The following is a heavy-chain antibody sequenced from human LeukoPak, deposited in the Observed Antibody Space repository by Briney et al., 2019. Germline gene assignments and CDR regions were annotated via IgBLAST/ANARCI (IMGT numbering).Heavy chain of an antibody. J-gene: IGHJ4*02. Sequence: GGSLRLSCAASGFTFSSYWMSWVRQAPGRGLEWVANIKQDGSEKYYVDSVKGRFTISGDNAKDSLYLQMNSLRAEDTAVYYCARERVGFDYWGQGTLVTVSS. V-gene: IGHV3-7*01. CDR1: GFTFSSYW. CDR2: IKQDGSEK. CDR3: ARERVGFDY. D-gene: IGHD1-26*01.